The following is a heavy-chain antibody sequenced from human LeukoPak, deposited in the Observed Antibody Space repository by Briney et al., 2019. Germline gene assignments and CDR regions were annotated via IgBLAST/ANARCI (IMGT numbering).Heavy chain of an antibody. CDR2: ISYDGSNK. D-gene: IGHD6-13*01. V-gene: IGHV3-30*04. J-gene: IGHJ6*02. CDR1: GFTFSGYP. CDR3: AKEDSSSWYYYYYGMDV. Sequence: PGGSLRLSCAASGFTFSGYPIHWVRQAPGKGLEWVAVISYDGSNKYYADSVKGRFTISRDNSKNTLYLQMNSLRAEDTAVYYCAKEDSSSWYYYYYGMDVWGQGTTVTVSS.